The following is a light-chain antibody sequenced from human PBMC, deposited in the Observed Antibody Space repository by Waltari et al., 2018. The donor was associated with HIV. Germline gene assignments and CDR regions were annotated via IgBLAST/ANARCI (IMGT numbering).Light chain of an antibody. CDR1: QSVYNY. CDR2: DAS. J-gene: IGKJ4*01. Sequence: EIVLTQSPATLSLSPGERATLSCRASQSVYNYVCWYQQKPGHATRLLIYDASNRATGIPARFSGSGSGTDFTLTISSLEPEDFAVYYCQQRSTWRTFGGGTKVEIK. V-gene: IGKV3-11*01. CDR3: QQRSTWRT.